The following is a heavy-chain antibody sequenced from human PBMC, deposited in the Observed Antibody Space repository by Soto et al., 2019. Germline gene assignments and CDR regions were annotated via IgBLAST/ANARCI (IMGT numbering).Heavy chain of an antibody. V-gene: IGHV4-59*01. CDR3: ARVASELVPAATTWVYYGMDV. CDR1: GVSISSDY. CDR2: TSHTGTT. D-gene: IGHD2-2*01. Sequence: SETLSLTCTVSGVSISSDYWTWIRQSPGKGLEWIAYTSHTGTTDYNPSLKSRVTISLDTSKNQFSLKLSSVTAADTAVYYCARVASELVPAATTWVYYGMDVWGQGTTVTVSS. J-gene: IGHJ6*02.